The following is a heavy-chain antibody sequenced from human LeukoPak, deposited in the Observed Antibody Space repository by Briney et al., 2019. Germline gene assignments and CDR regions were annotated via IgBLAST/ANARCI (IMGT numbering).Heavy chain of an antibody. Sequence: GGSLSHACAASGFTFSSYAMSWVRQAPRKGLEWVSAISGSGGSTYYADSVKGRFTISRDNSKNTLYLQMNSLRAEDTAVYYCAILHYYGSGSYRNNNWFDPWGQGTLVTVSS. CDR1: GFTFSSYA. D-gene: IGHD3-10*01. CDR3: AILHYYGSGSYRNNNWFDP. J-gene: IGHJ5*02. V-gene: IGHV3-23*01. CDR2: ISGSGGST.